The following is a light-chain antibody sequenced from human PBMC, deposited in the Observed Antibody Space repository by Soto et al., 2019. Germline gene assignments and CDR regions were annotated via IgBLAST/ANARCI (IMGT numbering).Light chain of an antibody. J-gene: IGLJ2*01. CDR1: SSDVGGYNY. CDR3: SSYGGGNKI. Sequence: QSALTQPPSASGSPGQSVAISCTGTSSDVGGYNYVSWYQQYPGKAPKLIIYEVTKRPSGVPDRFSGSKSGKTASLTVSGLQAEDEADYYCSSYGGGNKIFGGGTKLTVL. V-gene: IGLV2-8*01. CDR2: EVT.